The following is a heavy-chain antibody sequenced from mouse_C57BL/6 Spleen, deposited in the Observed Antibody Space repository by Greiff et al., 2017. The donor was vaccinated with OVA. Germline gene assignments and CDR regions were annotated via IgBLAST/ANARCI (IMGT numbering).Heavy chain of an antibody. Sequence: VQLQQPGAELVKPGASVKLSCKASGYTFTSYWMQWVKQRPGQGLEWIGEIDPSDSYTNYNQKFKGKATLTVDTSSSTAYMQLSSLTSEDSAVYYCARDLPLDYWGQGTTLTVSS. J-gene: IGHJ2*01. D-gene: IGHD5-1*01. CDR2: IDPSDSYT. CDR1: GYTFTSYW. CDR3: ARDLPLDY. V-gene: IGHV1-50*01.